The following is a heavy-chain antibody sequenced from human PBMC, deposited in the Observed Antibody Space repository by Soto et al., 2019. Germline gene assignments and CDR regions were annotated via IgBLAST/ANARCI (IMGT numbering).Heavy chain of an antibody. CDR3: ARESDIAANGAFDI. CDR1: GGSFSGYY. D-gene: IGHD2-15*01. J-gene: IGHJ3*02. Sequence: SETLSLTCAVYGGSFSGYYWSWIRQPPGKGLEWIGEINHSGSTNYNPSLKSRVTISVDTSKNQFSLKLSSVTAADTAVYYCARESDIAANGAFDIWGQGTMVTVSS. V-gene: IGHV4-34*01. CDR2: INHSGST.